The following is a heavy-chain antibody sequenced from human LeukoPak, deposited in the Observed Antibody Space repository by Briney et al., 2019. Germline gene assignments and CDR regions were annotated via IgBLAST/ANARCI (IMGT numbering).Heavy chain of an antibody. CDR2: ISSNGGST. CDR3: VKGGNYYDSSGYDY. V-gene: IGHV3-64D*06. CDR1: GFTFISYA. Sequence: GGSLRLSCAASGFTFISYAMHWVRQAPGKGLEYVSAISSNGGSTYYADSVKGRFTISRDNSKNTLYLQMSSLRAEDTAVYYCVKGGNYYDSSGYDYWGQGTLVTVSS. J-gene: IGHJ4*02. D-gene: IGHD3-22*01.